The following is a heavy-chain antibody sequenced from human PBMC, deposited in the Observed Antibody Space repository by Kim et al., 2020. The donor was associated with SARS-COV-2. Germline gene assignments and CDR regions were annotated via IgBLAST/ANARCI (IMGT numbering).Heavy chain of an antibody. J-gene: IGHJ4*02. CDR2: ISYDGSNK. D-gene: IGHD3-10*01. CDR3: ASRGFGESQDDY. Sequence: GGSLRLSCAASGFTFSSYAMHWVRQAPGKGLEWVAVISYDGSNKYYADSVKGRFTISRDNSKNTLYLQMNSLRAEDTAVYYCASRGFGESQDDYWGQGTLVTVSS. CDR1: GFTFSSYA. V-gene: IGHV3-30-3*01.